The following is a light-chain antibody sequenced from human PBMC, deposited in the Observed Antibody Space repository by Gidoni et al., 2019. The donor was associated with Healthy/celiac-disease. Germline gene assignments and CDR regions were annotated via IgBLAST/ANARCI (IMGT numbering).Light chain of an antibody. V-gene: IGLV3-21*02. CDR2: DDS. J-gene: IGLJ2*01. Sequence: SYVLPPPPSASVAPGQTARITWGGNNIGSKSVHWYQQKPGQAPVLVVYDDSDRPSAIPERFSGSNSGNTATLTISRVEAGDEADYYCQVWDSSSDHVVFGGGTKLTVL. CDR1: NIGSKS. CDR3: QVWDSSSDHVV.